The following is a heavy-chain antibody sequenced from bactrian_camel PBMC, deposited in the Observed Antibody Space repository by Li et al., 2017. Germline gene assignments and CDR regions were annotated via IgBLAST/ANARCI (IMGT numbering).Heavy chain of an antibody. CDR3: ATDPVGTWDLGRYGY. D-gene: IGHD5*01. V-gene: IGHV3-2*01. CDR1: GFTFSSYG. J-gene: IGHJ6*01. Sequence: QLESGGDLVLPGGSLRLSRAASGFTFSSYGMSWVRQAPGKGLEWVSSIYSDGRNSYYADSVKGRFTVSRDNAKNTLYLQMNSLKTEDTAVYYCATDPVGTWDLGRYGYWGQGTQVTVS. CDR2: IYSDGRNS.